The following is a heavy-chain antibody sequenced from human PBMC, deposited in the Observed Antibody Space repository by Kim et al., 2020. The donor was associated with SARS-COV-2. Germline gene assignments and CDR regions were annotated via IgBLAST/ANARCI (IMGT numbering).Heavy chain of an antibody. Sequence: ASVKVSCKASGYTFTSYYMHWVRQAPGQGLEWMGIINPSGGSTSYAQKFQGRVTMTRDTSTSTVYMELSSLRSEDTAVYYCARSPLEDIVVVTAAISAFDIWGEGKMVTVSS. CDR3: ARSPLEDIVVVTAAISAFDI. CDR2: INPSGGST. J-gene: IGHJ3*02. CDR1: GYTFTSYY. D-gene: IGHD2-2*01. V-gene: IGHV1-46*01.